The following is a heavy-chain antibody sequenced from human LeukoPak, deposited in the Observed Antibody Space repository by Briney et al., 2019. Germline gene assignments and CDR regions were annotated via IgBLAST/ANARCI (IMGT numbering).Heavy chain of an antibody. J-gene: IGHJ4*02. Sequence: SETLSLTCTVSGGSLSDYYWTWVRQPPGKGLEWIGYIYYSGSTNYNPSLKSRVTISVDTSKNQFSLKLSSVTAADTAVYYCARDQLGIVGALGYFDYWGQGTLVTVSS. CDR2: IYYSGST. CDR3: ARDQLGIVGALGYFDY. V-gene: IGHV4-59*12. D-gene: IGHD1-26*01. CDR1: GGSLSDYY.